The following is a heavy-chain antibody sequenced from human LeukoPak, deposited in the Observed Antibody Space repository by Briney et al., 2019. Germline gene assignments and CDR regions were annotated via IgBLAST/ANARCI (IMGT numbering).Heavy chain of an antibody. J-gene: IGHJ6*03. CDR2: IYYSGST. V-gene: IGHV4-59*01. D-gene: IGHD2-2*01. CDR1: GGSISSYY. Sequence: ASETLSLTCTVSGGSISSYYWSWIRQPPGKGLEWIGYIYYSGSTNYNPSLKSQVTISVDTSKNQFSLKLSSVTAADTAVYYCAKGYCSSTSCYPYYMDVWGKGTTVTISS. CDR3: AKGYCSSTSCYPYYMDV.